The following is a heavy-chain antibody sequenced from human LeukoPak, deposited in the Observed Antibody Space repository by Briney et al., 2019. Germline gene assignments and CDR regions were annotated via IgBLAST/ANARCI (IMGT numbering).Heavy chain of an antibody. CDR2: IYGSGRT. J-gene: IGHJ4*02. CDR3: ARGTYCGGHCYSD. Sequence: GGSLRLSCAAAGLSVSGNYIRWVSQAPGEGLGWGAVIYGSGRTYYVDSVKGRFTFSRDNSENTLTLQMNSLRAEDTAVYYCARGTYCGGHCYSDWGQGTLVTVSS. D-gene: IGHD2-21*01. V-gene: IGHV3-53*01. CDR1: GLSVSGNY.